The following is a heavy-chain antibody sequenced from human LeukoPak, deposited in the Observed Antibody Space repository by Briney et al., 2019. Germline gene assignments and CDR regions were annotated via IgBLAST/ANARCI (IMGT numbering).Heavy chain of an antibody. J-gene: IGHJ4*02. Sequence: KSSETLSLTCTVSGGSIRSYYGSWIRQPPGKGLGWIGYIHYSGSTNYNPSLKSRVAVSGDTSKNQFSLKFSSLTATATAVYYCARGGVVPRIFDFWGPGSLVTVSS. CDR1: GGSIRSYY. V-gene: IGHV4-59*13. CDR3: ARGGVVPRIFDF. D-gene: IGHD3-10*01. CDR2: IHYSGST.